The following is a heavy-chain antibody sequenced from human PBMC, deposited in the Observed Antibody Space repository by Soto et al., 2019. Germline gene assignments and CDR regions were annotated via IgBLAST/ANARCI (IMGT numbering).Heavy chain of an antibody. CDR1: GFTFSSYA. Sequence: HPGGSLRLSCAASGFTFSSYAMSWVRQAPGKGLEWVSAISGSGGSTYYADSVKGRFTISRDNSKNTLYLQMNSLRAEDTAVYYCAKDAYDFWSGSATRPDYWGQGTLVTVSS. CDR2: ISGSGGST. CDR3: AKDAYDFWSGSATRPDY. J-gene: IGHJ4*02. D-gene: IGHD3-3*01. V-gene: IGHV3-23*01.